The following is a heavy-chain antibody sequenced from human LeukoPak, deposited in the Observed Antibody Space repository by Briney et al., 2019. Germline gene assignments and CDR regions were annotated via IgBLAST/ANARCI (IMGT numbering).Heavy chain of an antibody. Sequence: GGSLRLSCAASGFTFSSYWMSRVPQAPGKGLEWVANIKQDGSEKYYEDSVKGRFTISRDDAKNSLYLQMNSLRAEDTAVYHCARDRLLTIGAFDIWGEGTMVTVSS. CDR1: GFTFSSYW. V-gene: IGHV3-7*01. CDR2: IKQDGSEK. J-gene: IGHJ3*02. D-gene: IGHD3-16*01. CDR3: ARDRLLTIGAFDI.